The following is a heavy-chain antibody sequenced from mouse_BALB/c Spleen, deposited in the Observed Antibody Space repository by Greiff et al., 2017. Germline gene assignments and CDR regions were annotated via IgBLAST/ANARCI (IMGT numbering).Heavy chain of an antibody. Sequence: EVKLVESGGGLVQPGGSLKLSCAASGFTFSSYGMSWVRQTPDKRLELVATINSNGGSTYYPDSVKGRFTISRDNAKNTLYLQMSSLKSEDTAMYYCARDYDAMDYWGQGTSVTVSS. CDR1: GFTFSSYG. CDR3: ARDYDAMDY. CDR2: INSNGGST. J-gene: IGHJ4*01. V-gene: IGHV5-6-3*01.